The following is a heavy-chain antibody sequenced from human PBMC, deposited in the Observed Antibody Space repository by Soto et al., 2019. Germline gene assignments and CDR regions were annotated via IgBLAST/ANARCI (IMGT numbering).Heavy chain of an antibody. D-gene: IGHD2-15*01. CDR1: GVSISSYY. CDR3: AFGSVDNWFDP. J-gene: IGHJ5*02. V-gene: IGHV4-59*01. Sequence: SETLSLTCTVSGVSISSYYWSWIRQPPGKGLEWIGYIYYSGSTNYNPSLKSRVTISVDTSKNQFSLKLSSVTAADTAVYYCAFGSVDNWFDPWGQGTLVTVSS. CDR2: IYYSGST.